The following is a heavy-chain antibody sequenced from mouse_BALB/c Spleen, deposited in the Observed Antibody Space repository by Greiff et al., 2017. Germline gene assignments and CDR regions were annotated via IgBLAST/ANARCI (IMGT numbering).Heavy chain of an antibody. CDR1: GYTFTSYW. D-gene: IGHD1-1*01. J-gene: IGHJ1*01. V-gene: IGHV1-69*02. CDR3: TREVVAYWYFDV. CDR2: IYPSDSYT. Sequence: QVQLQQPGAELVRPGASVKLSCKASGYTFTSYWINWVKQRPGQGLEWIGNIYPSDSYTNYTQKFKDKATLTVDKSSSTAYMQLSSPTSEDSAVYYCTREVVAYWYFDVWGAGTTVTVSS.